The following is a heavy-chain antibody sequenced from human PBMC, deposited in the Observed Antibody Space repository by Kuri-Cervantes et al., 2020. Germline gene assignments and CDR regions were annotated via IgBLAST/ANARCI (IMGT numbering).Heavy chain of an antibody. CDR3: ARERRDCSSTSCPQIPAYYCYYYGMDV. CDR2: ISGSGGST. J-gene: IGHJ6*02. Sequence: GSLRLSCAASGFTFSSYAMSWVRQAPGKGLEWVSAISGSGGSTYYADSVKGRFTISRDNSKNTLYLQMNSLRAEDTAVYYCARERRDCSSTSCPQIPAYYCYYYGMDVWGQGTTVTVSS. V-gene: IGHV3-23*01. CDR1: GFTFSSYA. D-gene: IGHD2-2*01.